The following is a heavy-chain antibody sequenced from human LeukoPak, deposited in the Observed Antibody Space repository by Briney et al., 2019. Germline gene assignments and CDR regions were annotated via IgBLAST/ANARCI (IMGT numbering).Heavy chain of an antibody. V-gene: IGHV5-51*01. CDR2: IYPGDSDT. D-gene: IGHD3-9*01. J-gene: IGHJ3*02. CDR3: ARWMGWPFETDAFDI. CDR1: GYSFTSYW. Sequence: GESLKISCKGSGYSFTSYWIGWVRQMPGKGLEWMGIIYPGDSDTRYSPSFQGQVTISADKSISTAYLQWSSLKASDTAMYYCARWMGWPFETDAFDIWGQGTMVTVSS.